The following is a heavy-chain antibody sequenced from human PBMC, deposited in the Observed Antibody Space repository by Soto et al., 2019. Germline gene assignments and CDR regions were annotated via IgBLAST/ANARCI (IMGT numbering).Heavy chain of an antibody. CDR3: ASGLTVTTRRPHYYYYYGMDV. V-gene: IGHV1-46*01. Sequence: QVQLVQSGAEVKKPGASVKVSCKASGYTFTSYYMHWVRQAPGKGLEWMGIINPSGGSTSYAQKVQGRVTMTRDTSTSTVYMELSSLRSEDTAVYYCASGLTVTTRRPHYYYYYGMDVWGQGTTVTVSS. J-gene: IGHJ6*02. CDR2: INPSGGST. CDR1: GYTFTSYY. D-gene: IGHD4-17*01.